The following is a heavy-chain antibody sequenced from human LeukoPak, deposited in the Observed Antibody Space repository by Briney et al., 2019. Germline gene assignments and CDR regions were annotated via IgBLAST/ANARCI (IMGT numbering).Heavy chain of an antibody. CDR2: IRSKAYGGTT. V-gene: IGHV3-49*04. CDR1: GVTFGDYA. CDR3: TRAPPYCGGDCYSFDY. J-gene: IGHJ4*02. D-gene: IGHD2-21*01. Sequence: GGSLRLSCTASGVTFGDYAMSWVRQAPGKGLEWVGFIRSKAYGGTTEYAASVKGRFTISRDDSKSIAYLQMNSLKTEDTAVYYCTRAPPYCGGDCYSFDYWGQGTLVTVSS.